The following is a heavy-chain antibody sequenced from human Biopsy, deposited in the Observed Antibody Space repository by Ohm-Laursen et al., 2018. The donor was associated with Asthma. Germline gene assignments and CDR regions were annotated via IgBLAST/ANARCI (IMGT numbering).Heavy chain of an antibody. V-gene: IGHV3-53*01. J-gene: IGHJ4*02. CDR1: GFAVSRDH. CDR3: ARGDSSGWSHYYFDH. Sequence: GSLRLSCSASGFAVSRDHMFWVRQAPGKGLEWVSVIYSGGTSHTADSVRGRFTISRDYSKNTLYLQMHSLRAEDMAVYYCARGDSSGWSHYYFDHWGQGTLVTVSS. D-gene: IGHD6-19*01. CDR2: IYSGGTS.